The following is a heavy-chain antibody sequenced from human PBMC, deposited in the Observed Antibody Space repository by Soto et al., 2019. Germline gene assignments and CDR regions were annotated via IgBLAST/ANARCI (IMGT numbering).Heavy chain of an antibody. V-gene: IGHV3-23*01. CDR3: MKGPAKPPGYGSAW. Sequence: EVQLLESGGGLVEPGESLRLSGAASGFTFSNCAMSWVRQAPGKGLEWVSGINGIDTGTFYADSVKGRFTISRDNSRNTLLLQMNSLRAYDTAVDYCMKGPAKPPGYGSAWRGQGTLVTVSS. CDR1: GFTFSNCA. CDR2: INGIDTGT. D-gene: IGHD6-19*01. J-gene: IGHJ1*01.